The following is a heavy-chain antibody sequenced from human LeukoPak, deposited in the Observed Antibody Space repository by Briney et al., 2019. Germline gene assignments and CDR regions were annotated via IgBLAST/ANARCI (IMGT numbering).Heavy chain of an antibody. J-gene: IGHJ3*02. V-gene: IGHV3-21*01. CDR1: GFTFSTSR. CDR3: ARAPDGYEAFDI. D-gene: IGHD3-22*01. CDR2: ISSYSSYI. Sequence: GGSLRLSCAASGFTFSTSRMNWVRQAPGKGLEWISSISSYSSYIYYADSVQGRFTISRDNAIHSLYLQMNSLRAEDTAVYYCARAPDGYEAFDIWGQGTMVTVSS.